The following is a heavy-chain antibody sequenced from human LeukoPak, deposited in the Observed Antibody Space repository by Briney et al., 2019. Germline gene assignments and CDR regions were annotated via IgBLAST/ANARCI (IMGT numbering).Heavy chain of an antibody. V-gene: IGHV3-53*01. CDR2: IYSGGST. D-gene: IGHD3-16*02. Sequence: GGSLRLSCAASGFTVSSNYMSWVRQAPGKGLEWVSVIYSGGSTYYADSVKGRFTISRDNSKNTLYLQMNSLRADDTAVYYCARMGYDYVWGSYRPYYFDYWGQGTLVTVSS. CDR3: ARMGYDYVWGSYRPYYFDY. J-gene: IGHJ4*02. CDR1: GFTVSSNY.